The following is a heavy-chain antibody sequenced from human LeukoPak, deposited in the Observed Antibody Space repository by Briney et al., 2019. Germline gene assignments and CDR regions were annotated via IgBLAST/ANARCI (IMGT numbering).Heavy chain of an antibody. J-gene: IGHJ4*02. CDR3: ARNGFEATISLFDY. CDR2: IIPIFGTA. CDR1: EGTFSSYA. V-gene: IGHV1-69*01. D-gene: IGHD5-12*01. Sequence: SVKVSCKASEGTFSSYAIRWVRQAPGQGLEWLGGIIPIFGTANYAQKFQGRVTITADESTSTACMELSSLRSEDTAVYYCARNGFEATISLFDYWGQGTLVTVSS.